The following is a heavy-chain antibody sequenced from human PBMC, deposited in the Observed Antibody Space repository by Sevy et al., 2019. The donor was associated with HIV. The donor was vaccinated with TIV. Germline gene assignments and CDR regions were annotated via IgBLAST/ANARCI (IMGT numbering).Heavy chain of an antibody. CDR1: GFTFSSYS. V-gene: IGHV3-21*01. J-gene: IGHJ4*02. Sequence: GGSLRLSCAASGFTFSSYSMNWVRQAPGKGLEWVSSISSSSSYIYYAASVKGRFTISRDNAKNSLYLQMNGLRAEDTAVYYCARDGALGIAAAGTGFDYWGQGTLVTVSS. D-gene: IGHD6-13*01. CDR3: ARDGALGIAAAGTGFDY. CDR2: ISSSSSYI.